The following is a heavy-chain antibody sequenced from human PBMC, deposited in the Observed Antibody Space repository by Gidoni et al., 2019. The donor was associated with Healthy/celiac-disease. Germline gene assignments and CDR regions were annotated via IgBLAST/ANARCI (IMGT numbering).Heavy chain of an antibody. CDR2: IRSKAYGGTT. V-gene: IGHV3-49*04. CDR3: TKDTARAFDI. Sequence: EVQLVESGGGLVQPGRSLRLSCTASGFTFGDYAMSWVRQAPGKGLEWVGFIRSKAYGGTTEYAASVKGRFTISRDDSKSIAYLQMNSLKTEDTAVYYCTKDTARAFDIWGQGTMVTVSS. D-gene: IGHD5-18*01. CDR1: GFTFGDYA. J-gene: IGHJ3*02.